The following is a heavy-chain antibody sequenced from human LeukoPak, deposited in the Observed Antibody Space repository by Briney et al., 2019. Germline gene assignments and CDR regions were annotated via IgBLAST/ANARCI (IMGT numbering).Heavy chain of an antibody. CDR1: GYTFTGYY. V-gene: IGHV1-2*02. CDR2: INPNSGGT. Sequence: ASVKVSCKASGYTFTGYYMHWVRQAPGQGLEWMGWINPNSGGTNYAQKFQGRVTMTRDTSISTAYMELSRLRSDDTAVYYCASSHYGSGSYFIDWFDPWGQGTLVTVSS. J-gene: IGHJ5*02. CDR3: ASSHYGSGSYFIDWFDP. D-gene: IGHD3-10*01.